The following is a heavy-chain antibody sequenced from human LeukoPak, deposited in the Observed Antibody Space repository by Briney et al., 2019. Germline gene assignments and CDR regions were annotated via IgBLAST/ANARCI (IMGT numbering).Heavy chain of an antibody. Sequence: PSETLSLTCAVSGYSISSGYYWGWIRQPPGKGLEWIGGIYHSGSTYYNPSLKSRVTISVDTSKNQFSLKLGSVTAADTAVYYCARPYFHYSSGPRFDYWGQGTLVTVSS. J-gene: IGHJ4*02. V-gene: IGHV4-38-2*01. CDR3: ARPYFHYSSGPRFDY. CDR2: IYHSGST. D-gene: IGHD6-19*01. CDR1: GYSISSGYY.